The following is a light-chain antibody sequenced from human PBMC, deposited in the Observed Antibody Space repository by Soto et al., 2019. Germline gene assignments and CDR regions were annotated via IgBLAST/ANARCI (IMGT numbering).Light chain of an antibody. CDR2: KAS. CDR1: QSIGIW. CDR3: QQYNDYSWT. V-gene: IGKV1-5*03. Sequence: IQMTQSPSTLSASVGDRVAITCRASQSIGIWLAWYQKKPWKAPRFLLYKASTLQTGVPSRFRGSGSGTEFTLTISSLQPDDFATYYCQQYNDYSWTFGQGTKVEIK. J-gene: IGKJ1*01.